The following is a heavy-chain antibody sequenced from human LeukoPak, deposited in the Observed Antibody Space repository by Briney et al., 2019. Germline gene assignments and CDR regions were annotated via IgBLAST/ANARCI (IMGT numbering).Heavy chain of an antibody. Sequence: ASVKVSCKASGYTFTGYYMHWARQAPGQGLEWMGWINPNSGGTNYAQKVQGRVTMTRDTSISTAYMELSRLRSDDTAVYYCARDRSSAYYYYMDVWGKGTTVTISS. CDR3: ARDRSSAYYYYMDV. CDR1: GYTFTGYY. V-gene: IGHV1-2*02. CDR2: INPNSGGT. J-gene: IGHJ6*03. D-gene: IGHD6-19*01.